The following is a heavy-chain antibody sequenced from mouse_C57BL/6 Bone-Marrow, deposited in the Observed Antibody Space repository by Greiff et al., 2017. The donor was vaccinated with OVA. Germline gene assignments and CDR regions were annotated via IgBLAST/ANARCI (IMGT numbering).Heavy chain of an antibody. Sequence: ESGPGILQPSQTLSLTCSFSGFSLSTFGMGVGWIRQPSGKGLEWLAHIWWDDDKYYNPALKSRLTLSKDTSKKQVCLKIANVDTAETATYYCARYYGSSEVYFDYWGQGTTLTVSS. J-gene: IGHJ2*01. CDR1: GFSLSTFGMG. D-gene: IGHD1-1*01. CDR3: ARYYGSSEVYFDY. CDR2: IWWDDDK. V-gene: IGHV8-8*01.